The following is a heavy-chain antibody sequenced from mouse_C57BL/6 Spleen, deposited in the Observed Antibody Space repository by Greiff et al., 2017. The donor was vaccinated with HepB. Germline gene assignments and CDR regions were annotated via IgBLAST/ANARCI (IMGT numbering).Heavy chain of an antibody. CDR3: ARDAAGRDYFDY. CDR2: SRNKANDYTT. CDR1: GFTFSDFY. V-gene: IGHV7-1*01. Sequence: EVKLVESGGGLVQSGRSLRLSCATSGFTFSDFYMEWVRQAPGTGLEWIAASRNKANDYTTEYSASVKGRFIVSRDTSQSILYLQMNALRAEDTAIYYCARDAAGRDYFDYWGQGTTLTVSS. J-gene: IGHJ2*01.